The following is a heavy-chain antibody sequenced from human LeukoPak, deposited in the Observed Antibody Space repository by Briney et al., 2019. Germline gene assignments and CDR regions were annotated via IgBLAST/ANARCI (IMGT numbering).Heavy chain of an antibody. V-gene: IGHV4-31*03. J-gene: IGHJ6*02. D-gene: IGHD2-21*02. CDR2: IYYSVST. CDR3: ARFYTPIFIVVVTVPGDYGMDV. Sequence: SETLSLTCTVSGGSISSGGYYWSWIRQHPGKGLEWIGYIYYSVSTYYNPSLKSRVTISVDTSKNQFSLKLSSVTAADTAVYYCARFYTPIFIVVVTVPGDYGMDVWGQGTTVTVSS. CDR1: GGSISSGGYY.